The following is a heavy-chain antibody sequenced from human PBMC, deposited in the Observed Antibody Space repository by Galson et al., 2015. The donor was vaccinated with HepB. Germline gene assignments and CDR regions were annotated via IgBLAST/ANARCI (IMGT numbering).Heavy chain of an antibody. CDR2: IYPGDSDT. J-gene: IGHJ5*02. Sequence: QSGAEVKKPGESLKISCKGSGYSFTSYWIGWVRQMPGKGLEWMGIIYPGDSDTRYSPSFQGQVTISADKSISTAYLQWSSLKASDTAMYYCARLGGYCSGGSCHKNWFDPWGQGTLVTVSS. V-gene: IGHV5-51*01. D-gene: IGHD2-15*01. CDR1: GYSFTSYW. CDR3: ARLGGYCSGGSCHKNWFDP.